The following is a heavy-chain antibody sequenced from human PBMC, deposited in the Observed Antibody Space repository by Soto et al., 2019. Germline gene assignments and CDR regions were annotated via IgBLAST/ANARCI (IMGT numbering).Heavy chain of an antibody. J-gene: IGHJ4*02. D-gene: IGHD3-3*01. V-gene: IGHV1-3*01. CDR2: INPGEINT. CDR1: GYPFSNYA. CDR3: ARIFRGLTFFGVAQPGYY. Sequence: ASVKVSCKASGYPFSNYAIHWVRQAPGQSLEWMGWINPGEINTRYSQKFQGRVTITSDRSANTAYMELSSLKSEDTAVYYCARIFRGLTFFGVAQPGYYWGRGTRVTVSS.